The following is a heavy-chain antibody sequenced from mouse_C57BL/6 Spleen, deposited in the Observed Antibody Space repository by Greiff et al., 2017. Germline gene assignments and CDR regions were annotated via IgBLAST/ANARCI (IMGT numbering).Heavy chain of an antibody. CDR1: GFTFSSYG. J-gene: IGHJ2*01. D-gene: IGHD1-1*01. V-gene: IGHV5-6*02. CDR2: ISSGGSYT. CDR3: ARRSITTVVERDYFDY. Sequence: EVKVVESGGDLVKPGGSLKLSCAASGFTFSSYGMSWVRQTPDKRLEWVATISSGGSYTYYPDSVKGRFTISRDNAKNTLYLQMSSLKSEDTAMYYCARRSITTVVERDYFDYWGQGTTLTVSS.